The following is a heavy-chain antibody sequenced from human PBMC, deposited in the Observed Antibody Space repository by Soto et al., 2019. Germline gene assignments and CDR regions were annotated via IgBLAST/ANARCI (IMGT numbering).Heavy chain of an antibody. J-gene: IGHJ4*02. Sequence: GGSLRLSCAASGCTFSDYYMSWIRQAPGKGLEWVSYISSSSSYTNYADSVKGRFTISRDNAKNSLYLQMNSLRAEDTAVYYCARGYSYVGHYFEYWGQGTLVTVSS. D-gene: IGHD5-18*01. CDR2: ISSSSSYT. CDR1: GCTFSDYY. CDR3: ARGYSYVGHYFEY. V-gene: IGHV3-11*06.